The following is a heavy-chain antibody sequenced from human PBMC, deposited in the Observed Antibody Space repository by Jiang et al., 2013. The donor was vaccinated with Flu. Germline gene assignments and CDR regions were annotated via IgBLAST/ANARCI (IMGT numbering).Heavy chain of an antibody. CDR2: INPNSGGT. D-gene: IGHD1-26*01. CDR3: ARGLVGMKGSYYDY. J-gene: IGHJ4*02. V-gene: IGHV1-2*02. CDR1: GYTFTSYG. Sequence: GAEVKKPGASVKVSCKASGYTFTSYGISWVRQAPGHGLEWMGWINPNSGGTEFAQKFQGRVTVTRDTSISTVYLEVNSLASDDTAVYYCARGLVGMKGSYYDYWGQGTLVTVSS.